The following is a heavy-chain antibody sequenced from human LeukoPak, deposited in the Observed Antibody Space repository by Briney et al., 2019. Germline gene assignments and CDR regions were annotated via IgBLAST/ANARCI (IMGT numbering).Heavy chain of an antibody. Sequence: SETLSLTCAVYGGSFSGYYWSWIRQPPGKGLEWIGEINHSGSTNYNPSLKSRVTISADTSKNQFSLKLSSVTAADTAVYYCARRGRRQLEPWGQGTLVTVSS. CDR1: GGSFSGYY. V-gene: IGHV4-34*01. CDR2: INHSGST. D-gene: IGHD6-13*01. CDR3: ARRGRRQLEP. J-gene: IGHJ5*02.